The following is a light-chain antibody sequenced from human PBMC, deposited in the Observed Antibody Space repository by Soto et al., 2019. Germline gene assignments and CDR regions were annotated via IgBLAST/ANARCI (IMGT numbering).Light chain of an antibody. CDR1: SGHGNYV. V-gene: IGLV4-69*01. CDR2: LNSDGSH. J-gene: IGLJ2*01. Sequence: QSALTQSPSASASLGASVRLTGTLSSGHGNYVIAWHQQQPEKGPRYLMKLNSDGSHSKGDGIPDRFSGSSSGAERYLTISSLQSEDEADYYCQTWDTGIRVFGGGTKLTVL. CDR3: QTWDTGIRV.